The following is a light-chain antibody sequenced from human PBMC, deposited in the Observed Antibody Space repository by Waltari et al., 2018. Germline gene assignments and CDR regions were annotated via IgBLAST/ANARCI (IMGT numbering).Light chain of an antibody. CDR1: SPNIGSGF. V-gene: IGLV1-47*01. J-gene: IGLJ2*01. Sequence: QSVLTQPPSTSGTPGQRVTISCSGSSPNIGSGFVYWYQQLPGTAPKLLIYRNNQRPTGVPDRFSGSKSGSSASLEISGLRSEDEADYYCAAWDASLSVVFGGGTKLTVL. CDR2: RNN. CDR3: AAWDASLSVV.